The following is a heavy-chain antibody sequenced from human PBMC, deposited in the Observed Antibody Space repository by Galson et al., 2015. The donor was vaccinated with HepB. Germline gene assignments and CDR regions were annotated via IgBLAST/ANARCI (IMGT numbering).Heavy chain of an antibody. J-gene: IGHJ4*02. CDR2: IYPGDSDT. Sequence: QSGAEVKKPGESLKISCKGSGYSFTSYWIGWVRQMPGKGLEWMGIIYPGDSDTRYSPSFQGQVTISADKSISTAYLQWSSLKASDTAMYYCARFRDGATSGWVVGYWGQGTLVTVSS. CDR1: GYSFTSYW. D-gene: IGHD2-15*01. CDR3: ARFRDGATSGWVVGY. V-gene: IGHV5-51*01.